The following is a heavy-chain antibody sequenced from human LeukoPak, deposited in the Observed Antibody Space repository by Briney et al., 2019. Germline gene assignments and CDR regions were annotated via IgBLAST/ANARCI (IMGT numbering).Heavy chain of an antibody. D-gene: IGHD2-15*01. J-gene: IGHJ3*02. CDR2: INNDGSGT. CDR1: GFTFSGYY. CDR3: SRGGYSHAFDI. Sequence: PGGSLRLSCAASGFTFSGYYIHWVRQAPGKGLVWVSHINNDGSGTTYADSVKGRFTISRDNAKNTLYLQMDSLRAEDTAVYYCSRGGYSHAFDIWGQGTMVTVSS. V-gene: IGHV3-74*01.